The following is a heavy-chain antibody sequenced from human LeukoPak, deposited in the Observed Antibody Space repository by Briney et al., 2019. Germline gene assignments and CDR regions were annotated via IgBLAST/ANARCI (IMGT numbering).Heavy chain of an antibody. Sequence: SETLSLTCTVSGGSISSGDYYWSWIRQPPGEGLEWIGYIYYSGSTYYNPSLKSRVTISVDTSKNQFSLKLSSVTAADTAVYYCARQVTFGYAYAYYFDYWGQGSLVTVSS. CDR2: IYYSGST. CDR3: ARQVTFGYAYAYYFDY. CDR1: GGSISSGDYY. D-gene: IGHD5-18*01. J-gene: IGHJ4*02. V-gene: IGHV4-30-4*01.